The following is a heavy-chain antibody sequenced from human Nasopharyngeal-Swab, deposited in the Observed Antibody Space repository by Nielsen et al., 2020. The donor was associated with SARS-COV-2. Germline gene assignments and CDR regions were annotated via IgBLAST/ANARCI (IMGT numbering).Heavy chain of an antibody. CDR3: ARGPPRGYCSGGSCYYYYGMDV. D-gene: IGHD2-15*01. Sequence: SVKVSCKASGDTFSSYAISWVRQAPGQGLEWMGGIIPIFGTANYAQKFQGRVTITADESTSTAYMELSSLRSEDTAVYYCARGPPRGYCSGGSCYYYYGMDVWGQGTTVTVSS. CDR1: GDTFSSYA. CDR2: IIPIFGTA. J-gene: IGHJ6*02. V-gene: IGHV1-69*13.